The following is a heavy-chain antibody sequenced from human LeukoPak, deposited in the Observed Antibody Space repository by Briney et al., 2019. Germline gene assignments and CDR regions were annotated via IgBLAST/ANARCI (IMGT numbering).Heavy chain of an antibody. D-gene: IGHD3-10*01. CDR3: AINDGSGSYYKSDF. Sequence: SSETLSLTCAVSGGSFSGYYWSWVRQPPGKGPEWIGEINQSGSTNYNPTLKGRVTISIDTSKSQFSLKMTSVTAADTAVYYCAINDGSGSYYKSDFWGQGTLVTVSS. V-gene: IGHV4-34*01. J-gene: IGHJ4*02. CDR1: GGSFSGYY. CDR2: INQSGST.